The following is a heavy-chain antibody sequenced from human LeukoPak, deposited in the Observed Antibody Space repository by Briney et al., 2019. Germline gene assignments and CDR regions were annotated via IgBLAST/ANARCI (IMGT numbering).Heavy chain of an antibody. CDR1: GGSFSGYY. V-gene: IGHV4-34*01. Sequence: PSETLSLTCAVYGGSFSGYYWSWIRQPPGKGLEWIGEINHSGSTNYNPSLKSRVTISVDTSKNQFSLNLSSVTAADTALYYCARALTMLRGANFPNGYGMDVWGQGTTVTVSS. D-gene: IGHD3-10*01. CDR2: INHSGST. J-gene: IGHJ6*02. CDR3: ARALTMLRGANFPNGYGMDV.